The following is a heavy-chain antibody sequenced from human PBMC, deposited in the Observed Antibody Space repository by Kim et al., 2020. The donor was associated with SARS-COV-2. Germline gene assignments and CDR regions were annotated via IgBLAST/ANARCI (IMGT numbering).Heavy chain of an antibody. CDR1: GYTFTSYY. Sequence: ASVKVSCKASGYTFTSYYMHWVRQAPGQGLEWMGIINPSGGSTSYAQKFQGRVTMTRDTSTSTVYMELSSLRSEDTAVYYCARDSTIYSSGWYGSNDYWGQGTLVTVSS. V-gene: IGHV1-46*01. D-gene: IGHD6-19*01. J-gene: IGHJ4*02. CDR3: ARDSTIYSSGWYGSNDY. CDR2: INPSGGST.